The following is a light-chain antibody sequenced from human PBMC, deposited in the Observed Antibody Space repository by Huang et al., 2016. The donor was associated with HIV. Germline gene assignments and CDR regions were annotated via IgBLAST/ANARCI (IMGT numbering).Light chain of an antibody. CDR1: QSVSTN. CDR3: QQYNNWPPYT. V-gene: IGKV3-15*01. J-gene: IGKJ2*01. CDR2: GAS. Sequence: ERVMTQSPATLSVSPGERATLSCRASQSVSTNLAWYQQKPGQAPRLLIYGASTRATGIPARFSGSGSVTEFTLTISSLQSEDFAIYYCQQYNNWPPYTFGRGTKLEIK.